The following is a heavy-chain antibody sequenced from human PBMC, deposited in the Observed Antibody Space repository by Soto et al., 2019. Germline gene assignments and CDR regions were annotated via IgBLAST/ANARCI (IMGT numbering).Heavy chain of an antibody. CDR1: GFTFGDYA. Sequence: GGSLRLSCTASGFTFGDYAMSWFRQAPGKGLEWVGFIRSKAYGGTTEYAASVKGRFTISRDDSKSIAYLQMNSLKTEDTAVYYCTRQEAFGSGYYLLPVDFDYWGQGTLVTLSS. J-gene: IGHJ4*02. D-gene: IGHD3-22*01. CDR2: IRSKAYGGTT. CDR3: TRQEAFGSGYYLLPVDFDY. V-gene: IGHV3-49*03.